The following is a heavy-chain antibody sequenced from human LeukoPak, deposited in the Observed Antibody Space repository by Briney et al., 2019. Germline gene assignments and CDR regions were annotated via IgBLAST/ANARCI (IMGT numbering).Heavy chain of an antibody. CDR2: ISSNGDNT. CDR1: VFTFSTYV. Sequence: GGSLRLSCSVSVFTFSTYVMHWVPQAPGKGLEYVSAISSNGDNTYYADSVKGRFTISRDNSKNTLYLQMSSLRADDTAVYYCVRGTGYWGQGTLVTVSS. J-gene: IGHJ4*02. V-gene: IGHV3-64D*06. CDR3: VRGTGY.